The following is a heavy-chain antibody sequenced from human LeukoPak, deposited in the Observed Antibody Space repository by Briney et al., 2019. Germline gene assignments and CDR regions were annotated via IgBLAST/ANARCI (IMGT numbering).Heavy chain of an antibody. Sequence: GGSLRLSCAASGFTFSTYWMHWVRQAPGKGLVWVSRIHGDGTSTSTSYADSVKGRFTISRDNAKNTLYLHMNTLRAEDTAVYYCARDRDYGAPDYWGQGTLVTVSS. D-gene: IGHD4-17*01. CDR1: GFTFSTYW. CDR2: IHGDGTSTST. V-gene: IGHV3-74*01. CDR3: ARDRDYGAPDY. J-gene: IGHJ4*02.